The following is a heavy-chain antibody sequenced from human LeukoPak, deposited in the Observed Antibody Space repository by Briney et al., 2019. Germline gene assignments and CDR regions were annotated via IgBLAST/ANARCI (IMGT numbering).Heavy chain of an antibody. J-gene: IGHJ4*02. V-gene: IGHV5-51*01. CDR1: GYSFTSYW. CDR3: ARLADDYVWGSYRTVGYFDY. D-gene: IGHD3-16*02. CDR2: IYPGDSDT. Sequence: GESLKISCKGSGYSFTSYWIGWVRQMPGKGLEWMGIIYPGDSDTRYSPSFQGQVPISADKSISTAYLQWSSLKASDTAMYYCARLADDYVWGSYRTVGYFDYWGQGTLVTVSS.